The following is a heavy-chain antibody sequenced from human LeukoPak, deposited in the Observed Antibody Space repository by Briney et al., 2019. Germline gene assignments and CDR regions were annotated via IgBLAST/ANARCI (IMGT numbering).Heavy chain of an antibody. D-gene: IGHD2/OR15-2a*01. J-gene: IGHJ4*02. V-gene: IGHV4-59*01. CDR2: IYYSGST. CDR1: AGSISSYY. CDR3: ARFSQYYDSPTHYLDY. Sequence: PSETLSLTCTVSAGSISSYYWSWIRHPPGKGLEWIGYIYYSGSTNYNPSLKSRVTISVDTSKNQFSLKLSSVTAADTAVYYCARFSQYYDSPTHYLDYWGQGILVTVSS.